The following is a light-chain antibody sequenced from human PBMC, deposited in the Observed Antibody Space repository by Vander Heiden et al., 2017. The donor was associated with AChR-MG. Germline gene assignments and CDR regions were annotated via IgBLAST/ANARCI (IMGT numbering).Light chain of an antibody. CDR3: QQRSHWPPYT. J-gene: IGKJ2*01. CDR1: QSVNNY. Sequence: DIVLTQSPATLSLSPGERATLSCRASQSVNNYLAWYQQKPGQAPRLLINDASNRATGIPARFTGSGSGTDFTLTISSLEPEDFAVYYCQQRSHWPPYTFGQGTKLEIK. CDR2: DAS. V-gene: IGKV3-11*01.